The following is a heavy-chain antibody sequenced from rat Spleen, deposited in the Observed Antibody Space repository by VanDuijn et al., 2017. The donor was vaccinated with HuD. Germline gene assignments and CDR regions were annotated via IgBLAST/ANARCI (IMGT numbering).Heavy chain of an antibody. Sequence: EVQLVESDGGLVQPGRSLKLSCAASGFTFSDYHMAWVRQAPARGLEWVATIYYDGRKTYFRDSVKGRFTISRDNAKSTLYLQMDSLRSEDTATYYCTISISYVMDAWGQGASVTVSS. CDR1: GFTFSDYH. CDR3: TISISYVMDA. CDR2: IYYDGRKT. J-gene: IGHJ4*01. V-gene: IGHV5-7*01. D-gene: IGHD1-12*01.